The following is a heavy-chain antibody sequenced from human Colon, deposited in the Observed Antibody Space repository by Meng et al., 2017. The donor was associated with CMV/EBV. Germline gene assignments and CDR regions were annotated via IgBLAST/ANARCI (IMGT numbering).Heavy chain of an antibody. D-gene: IGHD2-2*02. CDR3: ANYIVVVPAAIKLTYYYGMDV. Sequence: GGSLRLSCAASGFTFSSYAMSWVRQAPGKGLEWVSAISGSGGSTYYADSVKGRFTISRDNSKNTLYLQMNSLRAEDTAVYYCANYIVVVPAAIKLTYYYGMDVWGQGTTVTVSS. V-gene: IGHV3-23*01. CDR2: ISGSGGST. CDR1: GFTFSSYA. J-gene: IGHJ6*02.